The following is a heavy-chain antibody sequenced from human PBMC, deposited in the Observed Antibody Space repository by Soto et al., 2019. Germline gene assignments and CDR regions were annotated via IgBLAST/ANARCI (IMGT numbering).Heavy chain of an antibody. J-gene: IGHJ6*02. V-gene: IGHV3-23*01. CDR1: GFTFSSYA. D-gene: IGHD6-19*01. Sequence: GGSLRLSCAASGFTFSSYAMSWVRQAPGKGLEWVSAISGSGGSTYYADSVKGRFTISRDNSKNTLYLQMNSLRAEDTAVYYCAKDQGYSSGWYSHYYYGMDVWGQGTTVTVSS. CDR3: AKDQGYSSGWYSHYYYGMDV. CDR2: ISGSGGST.